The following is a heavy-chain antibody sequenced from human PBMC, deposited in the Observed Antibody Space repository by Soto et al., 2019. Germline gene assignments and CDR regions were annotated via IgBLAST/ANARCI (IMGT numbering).Heavy chain of an antibody. V-gene: IGHV3-30*03. CDR3: ARGNLSFDFDS. CDR1: GFNFGCFG. D-gene: IGHD1-26*01. Sequence: GGSLRLSCAASGFNFGCFGMHWVRQAPGKGLEWVAFISGDGINTQYADSVRGRFTLSRDYSRKTMYLQMDSLRDEDTALYYCARGNLSFDFDSWGLGTLVTVSS. J-gene: IGHJ4*02. CDR2: ISGDGINT.